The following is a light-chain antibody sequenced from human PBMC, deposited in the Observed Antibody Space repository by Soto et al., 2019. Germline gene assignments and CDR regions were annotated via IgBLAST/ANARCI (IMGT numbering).Light chain of an antibody. CDR1: SSDIGSYKF. V-gene: IGLV2-8*01. CDR2: EVS. J-gene: IGLJ2*01. Sequence: QSALTQPPSASGSPGQSVTISCTGTSSDIGSYKFVSWYQLHPGKAPKLMVYEVSKRPSGVPDRFSGSKSGNTASLTVSGLQAEDEGDYYCSSYGGSNNVLFGGGTKLTVL. CDR3: SSYGGSNNVL.